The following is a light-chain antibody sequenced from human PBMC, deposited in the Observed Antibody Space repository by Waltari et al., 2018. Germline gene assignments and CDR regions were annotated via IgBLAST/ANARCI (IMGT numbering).Light chain of an antibody. CDR1: SIDVGSYTF. CDR2: DVS. CDR3: CSSASTNTVVL. Sequence: QSALTQPRSVSGSPGQSVTISCTRPSIDVGSYTFLSWYQHPPAKAPKLMIYDVSKRPSGVPDRFSGSRSGNTAFLTISGLQAEDEADYYCCSSASTNTVVLFGGGTKLTVL. J-gene: IGLJ2*01. V-gene: IGLV2-11*01.